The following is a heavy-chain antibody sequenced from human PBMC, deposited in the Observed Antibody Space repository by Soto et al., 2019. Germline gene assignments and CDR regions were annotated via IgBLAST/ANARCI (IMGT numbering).Heavy chain of an antibody. Sequence: QVQLVESGGGLVKPGGSLRLSCAASGFTVSDYYMSWIRQAPGKGLEWVSYISSSGSTIYYADSVKGRFTISRDNAKNSLYLQMNSLGAEDTAVYYCARAGVAPYYYYYYMDVWGKETTVTVSS. V-gene: IGHV3-11*01. J-gene: IGHJ6*03. CDR1: GFTVSDYY. CDR3: ARAGVAPYYYYYYMDV. CDR2: ISSSGSTI. D-gene: IGHD3-3*01.